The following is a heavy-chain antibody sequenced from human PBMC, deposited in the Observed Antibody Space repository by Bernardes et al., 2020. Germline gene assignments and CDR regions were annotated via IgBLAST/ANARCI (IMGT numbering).Heavy chain of an antibody. Sequence: SVKVSCKASGGTFSSYAISWVRQAPGQGLEWMGGIIPIFGTANYAQKFQGRVTITADKSTSTAYMELSSLRSEDTAVYYCASKSSSISNYVYYYYYMDVWGKGTTVTVSS. CDR1: GGTFSSYA. CDR3: ASKSSSISNYVYYYYYMDV. CDR2: IIPIFGTA. V-gene: IGHV1-69*06. D-gene: IGHD4-4*01. J-gene: IGHJ6*03.